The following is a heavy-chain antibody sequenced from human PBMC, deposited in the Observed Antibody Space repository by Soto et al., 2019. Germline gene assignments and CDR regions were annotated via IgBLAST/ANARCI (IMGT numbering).Heavy chain of an antibody. D-gene: IGHD2-2*01. CDR3: AKDKVRYCSSTSCYDDAFDI. CDR2: ISWNSGSI. J-gene: IGHJ3*02. Sequence: DVQLVESGGGLVQPGRSLRLSCAASGFTFDDYAMHWVRQAPGKGLEWVSGISWNSGSIGYADSVKGRFTISRDNAKNSLYLQMNSLRAEDTALYYCAKDKVRYCSSTSCYDDAFDIWGQGTMVTVSS. V-gene: IGHV3-9*01. CDR1: GFTFDDYA.